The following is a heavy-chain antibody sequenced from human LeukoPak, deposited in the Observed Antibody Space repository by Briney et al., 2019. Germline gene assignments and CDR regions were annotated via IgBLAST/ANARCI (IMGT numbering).Heavy chain of an antibody. CDR2: ISGSGGST. V-gene: IGHV3-23*01. J-gene: IGHJ4*02. CDR1: GFTSSSYS. D-gene: IGHD1-1*01. Sequence: PGGSLRPSCAASGFTSSSYSMSWVRQAPGKGLEWVSAISGSGGSTYYADSVKGRFTISRDNSKNTLYLQMNSLRAEDTAVYYCAKELEPRGVFDYWGQGTLVTVSS. CDR3: AKELEPRGVFDY.